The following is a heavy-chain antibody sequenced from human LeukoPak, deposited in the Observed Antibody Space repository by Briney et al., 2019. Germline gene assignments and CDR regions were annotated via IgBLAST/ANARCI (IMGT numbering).Heavy chain of an antibody. J-gene: IGHJ3*02. D-gene: IGHD3-22*01. Sequence: GESLKISCKGSGYSFINYWIGWVRQMPGKGLEWMGIIYPGGSDTRYSPSFQGQVTISADKSINNAYLQWSSLKASDTAMYYCATQTNYYDSSGSMRYAFDIWGQGTMVTVSS. CDR2: IYPGGSDT. V-gene: IGHV5-51*01. CDR3: ATQTNYYDSSGSMRYAFDI. CDR1: GYSFINYW.